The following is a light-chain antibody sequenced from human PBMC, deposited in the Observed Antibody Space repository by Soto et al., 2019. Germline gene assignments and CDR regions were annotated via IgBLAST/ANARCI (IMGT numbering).Light chain of an antibody. CDR3: CSYVGARTYV. Sequence: QSALTQPASVSGSPGQSMTISCSGSISDVGSSGPVSWYQHHPGQVPKLIIYEGSRRPSGVSSRFSGSKTGNTASLTITGLQAEDEANYYCCSYVGARTYVFGTGTKVTVL. CDR2: EGS. CDR1: ISDVGSSGP. J-gene: IGLJ1*01. V-gene: IGLV2-23*01.